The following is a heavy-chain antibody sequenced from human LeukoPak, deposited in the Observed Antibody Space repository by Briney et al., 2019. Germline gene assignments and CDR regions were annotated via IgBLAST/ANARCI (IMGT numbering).Heavy chain of an antibody. Sequence: PSETLSLTCTVSGGSISSNGYYWGWVRQPPGKGLEWIGSFYYTGSTFYSPSLKSRVTISVDTSKNQFSLKLSSVTAADTAVYYCARRSGTYHAFDIWGQGTMVTVSS. CDR3: ARRSGTYHAFDI. CDR1: GGSISSNGYY. D-gene: IGHD1-26*01. CDR2: FYYTGST. V-gene: IGHV4-39*01. J-gene: IGHJ3*02.